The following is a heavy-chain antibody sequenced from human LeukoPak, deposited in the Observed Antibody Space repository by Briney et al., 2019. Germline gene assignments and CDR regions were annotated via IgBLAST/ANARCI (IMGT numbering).Heavy chain of an antibody. Sequence: GASVKVSCKASGYTYTSYDINWVRQATGQGLEWMGWMNPNSGNTGYAQKFQGRVTMTRNTSISTAYMWLSSLRSEDTAVYYCARSTVTGGDWFDPWGQGTLVTVSS. CDR3: ARSTVTGGDWFDP. D-gene: IGHD4-11*01. J-gene: IGHJ5*02. CDR2: MNPNSGNT. CDR1: GYTYTSYD. V-gene: IGHV1-8*01.